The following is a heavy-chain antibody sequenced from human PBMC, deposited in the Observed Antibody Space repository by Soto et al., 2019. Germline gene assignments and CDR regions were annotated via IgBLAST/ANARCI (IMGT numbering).Heavy chain of an antibody. V-gene: IGHV4-34*01. CDR2: INHSGGT. Sequence: SETLSLTCAVYSGSFSDYSCNWIRQPPGKGLEWIGEINHSGGTNYNPSLKSRVTMSTYTPNKQFSLKLSSVTAADTAVYYCARGRRFTSGAYRAPYNSGLDVWGQGTTVTVSS. CDR1: SGSFSDYS. CDR3: ARGRRFTSGAYRAPYNSGLDV. D-gene: IGHD3-10*01. J-gene: IGHJ6*02.